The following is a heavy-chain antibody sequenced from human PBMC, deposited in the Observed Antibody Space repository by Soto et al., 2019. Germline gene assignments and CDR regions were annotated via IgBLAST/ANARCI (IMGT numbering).Heavy chain of an antibody. CDR1: GFTFSSYA. CDR3: AKDRYYDSSAPKDYFDY. CDR2: ISGSGGST. J-gene: IGHJ4*02. Sequence: GGSLRLSCAASGFTFSSYAMSWVRQAPGKGLEWVSAISGSGGSTYYADSVKGRFTISRDNSKNTLYLQMNSLRAEDTAVYYCAKDRYYDSSAPKDYFDYWGQGTLVTVS. V-gene: IGHV3-23*01. D-gene: IGHD3-22*01.